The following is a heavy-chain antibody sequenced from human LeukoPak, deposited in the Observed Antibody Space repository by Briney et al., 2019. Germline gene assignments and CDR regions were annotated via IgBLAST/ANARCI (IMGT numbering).Heavy chain of an antibody. D-gene: IGHD3-16*02. V-gene: IGHV1-69*06. CDR1: GGIFSSYA. CDR3: AKGSRLREGGSYRF. CDR2: IIPIFGTA. Sequence: ASVKVSCKASGGIFSSYAINWVRQALRQGVEWMGRIIPIFGTANNAQKFQGRVTITADKSTRTAYMELSSLRSEDTALYYCAKGSRLREGGSYRFWGQGTLVTVSS. J-gene: IGHJ4*02.